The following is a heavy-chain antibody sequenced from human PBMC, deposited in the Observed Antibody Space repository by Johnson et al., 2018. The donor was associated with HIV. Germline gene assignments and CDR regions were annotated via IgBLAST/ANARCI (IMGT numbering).Heavy chain of an antibody. CDR1: GFTFDDYA. D-gene: IGHD6-19*01. Sequence: QVQLVESGGGVVRPGGSLRLSCAASGFTFDDYAMTWVRQAPGKGLEWVAVISYDGSNKYYADSVKGRFTISRDNSKNTLYLQMNSLRAEDTAVYYCARKQWLEIPSDAFDVWGQGTMVTVSS. CDR3: ARKQWLEIPSDAFDV. V-gene: IGHV3-30-3*01. J-gene: IGHJ3*01. CDR2: ISYDGSNK.